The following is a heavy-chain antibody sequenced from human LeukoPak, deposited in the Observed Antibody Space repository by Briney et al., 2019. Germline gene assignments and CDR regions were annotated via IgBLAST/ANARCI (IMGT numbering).Heavy chain of an antibody. J-gene: IGHJ6*03. CDR2: IYPSESDH. Sequence: GESLKISCKGFGYRFPSYWIGWVRQMPGKGLGWMGIIYPSESDHRLRTSFQAQVTISADKSISTAYLQWSRLKASDTAMYYCARHVDCSGGSCYFSPGYCYMDVWGKGTTVTVSS. V-gene: IGHV5-51*01. CDR3: ARHVDCSGGSCYFSPGYCYMDV. CDR1: GYRFPSYW. D-gene: IGHD2-15*01.